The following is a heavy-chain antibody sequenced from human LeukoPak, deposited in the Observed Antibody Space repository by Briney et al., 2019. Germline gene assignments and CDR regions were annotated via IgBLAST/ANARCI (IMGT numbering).Heavy chain of an antibody. CDR3: SRRSELRDFDWLSPLDY. J-gene: IGHJ4*02. Sequence: SETLSLTCTVSGGSISSSSYYWGWIRQPPGMGLVWIGSIYYSGSTYYNPSRKSRITISVYTSKNQFSLKLSSVTAADTAVYYCSRRSELRDFDWLSPLDYWGQGTLVTVSS. CDR2: IYYSGST. D-gene: IGHD3-9*01. V-gene: IGHV4-39*01. CDR1: GGSISSSSYY.